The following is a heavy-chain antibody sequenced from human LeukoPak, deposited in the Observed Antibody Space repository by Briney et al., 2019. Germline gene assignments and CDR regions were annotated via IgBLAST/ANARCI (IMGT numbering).Heavy chain of an antibody. J-gene: IGHJ4*02. CDR1: GGTFSSYA. Sequence: SVKVSCKASGGTFSSYAISWVRQAPGQGLEWMGRIIPIFGTANYAQKFQGRVTITTDESTSAAYMEPSSLRSEDTAVYYCARDSGYSSSWYQKTPSDDYWGQGTLVTVSS. D-gene: IGHD6-13*01. V-gene: IGHV1-69*05. CDR3: ARDSGYSSSWYQKTPSDDY. CDR2: IIPIFGTA.